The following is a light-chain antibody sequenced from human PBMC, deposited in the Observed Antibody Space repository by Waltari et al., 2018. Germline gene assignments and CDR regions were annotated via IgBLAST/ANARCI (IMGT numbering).Light chain of an antibody. J-gene: IGLJ3*02. V-gene: IGLV7-46*01. Sequence: AVVTQEPSLTVSPGGTVTHPCGSSTGAGTSGHYPYWFQQKPGQAPWTLIYDTNKKPSWTPARFSGSLLGGEAALTLSGARPEDEAEYFCLLYYSGVRVFGGGTKLTVL. CDR1: TGAGTSGHY. CDR2: DTN. CDR3: LLYYSGVRV.